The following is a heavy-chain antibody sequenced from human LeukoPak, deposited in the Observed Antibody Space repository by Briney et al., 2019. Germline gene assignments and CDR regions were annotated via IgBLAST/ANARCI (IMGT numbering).Heavy chain of an antibody. D-gene: IGHD6-19*01. Sequence: GGSLRLSCTASGFTLSDYYMTWIRQAPGKGLEWVSYISSSSSAIYYADSVKGRFTISRDNARNSLYLQMNSLGVEDTAVYHCARQRLLWYDSEWYVGDAFDVWGQGTLVTVSS. CDR2: ISSSSSAI. V-gene: IGHV3-11*04. CDR1: GFTLSDYY. CDR3: ARQRLLWYDSEWYVGDAFDV. J-gene: IGHJ3*01.